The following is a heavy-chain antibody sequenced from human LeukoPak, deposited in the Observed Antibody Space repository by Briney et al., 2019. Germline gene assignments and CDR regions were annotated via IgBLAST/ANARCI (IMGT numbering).Heavy chain of an antibody. CDR3: ARGRGYCSSTSCYTEGYYFDY. Sequence: SETLSLTCAVYGGSFSGYYWSWIRQPPGKGLEWIGEINHSGSTNYNPSLKSRVTISVDTSKNQFSLKLSSVTAADTAVYYCARGRGYCSSTSCYTEGYYFDYWSQGTLVTVSS. CDR1: GGSFSGYY. D-gene: IGHD2-2*02. V-gene: IGHV4-34*01. CDR2: INHSGST. J-gene: IGHJ4*02.